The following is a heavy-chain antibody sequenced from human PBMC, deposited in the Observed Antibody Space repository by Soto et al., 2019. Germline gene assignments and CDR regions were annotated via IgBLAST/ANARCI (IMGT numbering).Heavy chain of an antibody. CDR2: LNAGNGNT. J-gene: IGHJ1*01. CDR1: GDTFTSYV. V-gene: IGHV1-3*01. Sequence: ASVKVSCKASGDTFTSYVMHWVRQAPGQSLEWMGRLNAGNGNTKYSQKFQGRVTITRDTSASTAYMDLSSLRSEDTAVYYCARDRTVTTTYFQHWGQGTLVTVS. CDR3: ARDRTVTTTYFQH. D-gene: IGHD4-17*01.